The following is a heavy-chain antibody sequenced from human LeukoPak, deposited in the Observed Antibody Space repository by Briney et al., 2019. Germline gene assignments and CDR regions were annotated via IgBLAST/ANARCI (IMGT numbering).Heavy chain of an antibody. CDR3: ARGGGDYSYMDG. J-gene: IGHJ6*03. V-gene: IGHV4-34*01. CDR2: INHSGST. Sequence: SETLSLTCAVYSGSFSGYYWSGIRQPPGKGREWIGEINHSGSTNYNPSLRSRVTISVDTSKNQISLKLSSVTVADTAVYYCARGGGDYSYMDGWGKGTTVTVSS. CDR1: SGSFSGYY.